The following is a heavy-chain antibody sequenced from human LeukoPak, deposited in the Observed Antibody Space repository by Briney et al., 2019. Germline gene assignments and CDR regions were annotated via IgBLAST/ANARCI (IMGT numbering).Heavy chain of an antibody. CDR1: GYTFTSYD. Sequence: GASVKVSCKASGYTFTSYDINWVRQATGQGLEWMGWMNPNSGNTGYAQKFQDRVTITADESTSTAYMELSSLRSEDTAVYYCARTRIAAAGTAGNYYYYMDVWGKGTTVTVSS. D-gene: IGHD6-13*01. CDR2: MNPNSGNT. V-gene: IGHV1-8*03. CDR3: ARTRIAAAGTAGNYYYYMDV. J-gene: IGHJ6*03.